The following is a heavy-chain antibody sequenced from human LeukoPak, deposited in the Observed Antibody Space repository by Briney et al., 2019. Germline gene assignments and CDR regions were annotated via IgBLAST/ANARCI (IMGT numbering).Heavy chain of an antibody. J-gene: IGHJ4*02. CDR3: AKESDSSSWYYLDY. V-gene: IGHV3-30*18. D-gene: IGHD6-13*01. Sequence: PGGSLRLSCAASGFTFSSYGMRWVRQAPGKGLEWVAVISYDGSNKYYADSVKGRFTISRDNSKNTLYLQMNSLRAEDTAVYYCAKESDSSSWYYLDYWGQGTLVTVSS. CDR1: GFTFSSYG. CDR2: ISYDGSNK.